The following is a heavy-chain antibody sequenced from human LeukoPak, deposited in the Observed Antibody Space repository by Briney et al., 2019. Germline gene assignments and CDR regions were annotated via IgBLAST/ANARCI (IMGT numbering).Heavy chain of an antibody. J-gene: IGHJ4*02. CDR1: GYTFTSYG. CDR3: VRELGFGALDY. Sequence: GASVKVSCKASGYTFTSYGISWVRQAPGQGLEWMGWISGYNDNAKYAQKVLGRVTMTTDTSTSTTYMEVRSLRSDDTAVYYCVRELGFGALDYWGQGTLVIVSS. CDR2: ISGYNDNA. D-gene: IGHD4/OR15-4a*01. V-gene: IGHV1-18*01.